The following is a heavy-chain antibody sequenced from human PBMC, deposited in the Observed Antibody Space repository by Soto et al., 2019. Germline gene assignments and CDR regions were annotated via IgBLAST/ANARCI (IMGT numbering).Heavy chain of an antibody. Sequence: QVQLVESGGGVVQPGRSLRLSCAASGFTFSSYGMHWVRQAPGKGLEWVAVIWYDGSNKYYADSVKGRFTISRDNSKNTLYLQMNSLRAEDTAVYYCVRTAYSSSFDYWGQGTLVTVSS. CDR1: GFTFSSYG. CDR2: IWYDGSNK. CDR3: VRTAYSSSFDY. D-gene: IGHD6-6*01. V-gene: IGHV3-33*01. J-gene: IGHJ4*02.